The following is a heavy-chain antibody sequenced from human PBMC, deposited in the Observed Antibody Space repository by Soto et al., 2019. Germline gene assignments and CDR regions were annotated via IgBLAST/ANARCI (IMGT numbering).Heavy chain of an antibody. Sequence: SETLSLTCTVSGGSISTYYWSWIRQPPGKGLEWIGYLYYSGTTKYNPSLQSRVTISVDPCKTHFSRKLSYVTAADTAVYYCSRVGGYYSDYPSFDYWVQGALGTVSS. CDR1: GGSISTYY. CDR3: SRVGGYYSDYPSFDY. J-gene: IGHJ4*02. V-gene: IGHV4-59*01. CDR2: LYYSGTT. D-gene: IGHD4-17*01.